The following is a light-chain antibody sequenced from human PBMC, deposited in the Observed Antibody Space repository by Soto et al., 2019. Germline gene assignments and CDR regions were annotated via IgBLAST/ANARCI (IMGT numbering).Light chain of an antibody. Sequence: SYVLTQSPSVSVAPGQTARISCGGDNIESKSVHWYQQRPGQAPVLVVFDGSDRPSGIPDRFSGSNSGNTATLTISRVEAGDEADYYCQLWDSSSDWVFGGGTKVTVL. J-gene: IGLJ3*02. V-gene: IGLV3-21*02. CDR2: DGS. CDR1: NIESKS. CDR3: QLWDSSSDWV.